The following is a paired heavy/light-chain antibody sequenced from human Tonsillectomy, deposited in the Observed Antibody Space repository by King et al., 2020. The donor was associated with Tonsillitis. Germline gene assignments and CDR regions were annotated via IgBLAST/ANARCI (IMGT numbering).Light chain of an antibody. J-gene: IGLJ1*01. Sequence: QSVLTQPPSASGTPGQRVTISCSGSSSNIGSNTVNWYQQLPGTAPKLLIYSHNQWPSGVPDRFSGSKSGTSASLAISGLQSEDEADYYCATWDDSLNAYVFGTGTKVTVL. CDR3: ATWDDSLNAYV. V-gene: IGLV1-44*01. CDR1: SSNIGSNT. CDR2: SHN.
Heavy chain of an antibody. CDR3: AKDRVGGYCSTTSCNPDY. Sequence: QVQLVESGGGVVQPGRSLRLSCAASGFTFSSYGMHWVRQAPGKGLEWVAVISYDGSKKYYTDSVKGRFTISRDNSKNTLSLQMNSLRAEDTAVYYCAKDRVGGYCSTTSCNPDYWGQGTLVTVSS. V-gene: IGHV3-30*18. CDR1: GFTFSSYG. CDR2: ISYDGSKK. D-gene: IGHD2-2*01. J-gene: IGHJ4*02.